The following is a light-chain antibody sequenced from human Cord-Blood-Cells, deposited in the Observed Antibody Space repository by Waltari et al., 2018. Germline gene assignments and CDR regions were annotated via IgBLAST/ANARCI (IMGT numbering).Light chain of an antibody. CDR2: RSS. Sequence: EIVLPHSPGTLSLPPGDRATLSCRASHSVSSSYLAWYQQKPGQAPRLLIYRSSSMPTSSPDRFIGSGSGTDFTLSISRLEPEDIAVYYCQQEVSAPLTRGGGTKVEI. CDR3: QQEVSAPLT. J-gene: IGKJ4*01. CDR1: HSVSSSY. V-gene: IGKV3-20*01.